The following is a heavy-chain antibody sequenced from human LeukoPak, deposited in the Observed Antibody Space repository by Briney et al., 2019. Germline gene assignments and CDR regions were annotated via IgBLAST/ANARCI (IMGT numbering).Heavy chain of an antibody. CDR1: GYTFTSYY. J-gene: IGHJ4*02. Sequence: ASVTVSCKASGYTFTSYYMHWVRQAPGQGLEWMGIINPSGGSTSYAQKFQGRVTMTRDTSTSTVYMELSSLRSEDTAVYYCASGSYDILTGYYGHFDYWGQGTLVTVSS. V-gene: IGHV1-46*01. CDR2: INPSGGST. D-gene: IGHD3-9*01. CDR3: ASGSYDILTGYYGHFDY.